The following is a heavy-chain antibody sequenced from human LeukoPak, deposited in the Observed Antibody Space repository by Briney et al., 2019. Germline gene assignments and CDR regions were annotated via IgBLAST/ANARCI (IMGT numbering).Heavy chain of an antibody. CDR2: INPSGGST. J-gene: IGHJ4*02. CDR1: GGTFSSYA. CDR3: ATSGSYSNFDY. D-gene: IGHD1-26*01. Sequence: GASVKVSCKASGGTFSSYAISWVRQAPGHGLEWMGIINPSGGSTSYAQKFQGRVTMTRDTSTSTVYMELSSLRSEDTAVYYCATSGSYSNFDYWGQGTLVTVSS. V-gene: IGHV1-46*01.